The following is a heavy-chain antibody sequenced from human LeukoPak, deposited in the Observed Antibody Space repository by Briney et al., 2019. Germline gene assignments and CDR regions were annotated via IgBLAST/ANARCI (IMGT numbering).Heavy chain of an antibody. J-gene: IGHJ6*03. V-gene: IGHV4-59*08. CDR2: IYYSGST. Sequence: PSETLSLTCTVSGGSISSYYWSWIRQPPGKGLEWIGYIYYSGSTYYNPSLKSRVTISVDTSKNHFSLKLSSVTAADTAVYYCARLHYGGNYGYYYYYMDVWGKGSTVTISS. D-gene: IGHD4-23*01. CDR3: ARLHYGGNYGYYYYYMDV. CDR1: GGSISSYY.